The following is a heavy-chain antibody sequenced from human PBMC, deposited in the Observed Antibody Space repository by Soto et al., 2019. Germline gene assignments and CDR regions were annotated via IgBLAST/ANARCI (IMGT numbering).Heavy chain of an antibody. J-gene: IGHJ4*02. Sequence: GGSLRLSCAASGFTFSSYSMNWVRQAPGKGLEWVSYISSSSSTIYYADSVKGRFTISRDNAKNSLYLQMNSLRAEDTAVYYCARDGGVVVVDASDYWGQGTLVTVSS. D-gene: IGHD2-15*01. CDR3: ARDGGVVVVDASDY. CDR2: ISSSSSTI. V-gene: IGHV3-48*01. CDR1: GFTFSSYS.